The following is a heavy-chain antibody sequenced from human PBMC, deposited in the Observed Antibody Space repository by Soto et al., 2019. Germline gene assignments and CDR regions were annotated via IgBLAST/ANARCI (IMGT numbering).Heavy chain of an antibody. CDR1: GQTFNRYW. Sequence: VQLAESGGGLVQPGGSLRLSCVASGQTFNRYWMSWVRQAPGKGLEWVANIKQDGSEEYYVDSVKGRFTISRDNAKNSLSLQMNSLTAEATAIYYSVRTPFDSWSFDFYGMDVWGPGTTVIVSS. V-gene: IGHV3-7*03. CDR3: VRTPFDSWSFDFYGMDV. J-gene: IGHJ6*02. D-gene: IGHD3-3*01. CDR2: IKQDGSEE.